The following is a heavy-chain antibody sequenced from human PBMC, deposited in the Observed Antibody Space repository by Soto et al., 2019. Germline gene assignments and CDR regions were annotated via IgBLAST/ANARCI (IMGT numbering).Heavy chain of an antibody. CDR1: DGSISNYY. CDR3: ARGSLEVAAGTLDS. CDR2: IYYSGYT. V-gene: IGHV4-59*01. D-gene: IGHD6-13*01. Sequence: SETLSLTCTVSDGSISNYYWSWIRQPPGKGLEWIGFIYYSGYTDYNPSLKSRVTISVDTAKNQFSLRLTSVSAADTAVYYCARGSLEVAAGTLDSWGQGSLVTVS. J-gene: IGHJ4*02.